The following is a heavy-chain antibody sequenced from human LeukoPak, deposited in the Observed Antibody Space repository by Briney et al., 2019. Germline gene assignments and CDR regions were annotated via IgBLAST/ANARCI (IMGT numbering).Heavy chain of an antibody. J-gene: IGHJ4*02. CDR3: AKDLNRDSGGYFSY. D-gene: IGHD1-26*01. CDR1: GFTFSSYA. CDR2: ISGSGGST. V-gene: IGHV3-23*01. Sequence: GGSLRLSCAASGFTFSSYAMSWVRRAPGKGLEWVSAISGSGGSTYYADSVKGRFTISRDNSKNTLYLQMNSLRAEDTAVYYCAKDLNRDSGGYFSYWGQGTLVTVSS.